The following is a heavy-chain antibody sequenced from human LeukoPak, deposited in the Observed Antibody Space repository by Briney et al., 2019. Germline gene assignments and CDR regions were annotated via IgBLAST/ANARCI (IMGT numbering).Heavy chain of an antibody. CDR1: GGSITSYY. CDR2: ISDSGST. V-gene: IGHV4-59*01. J-gene: IGHJ4*02. Sequence: SETLSLTCTVSGGSITSYYWSWIRQPPGKGLEGIGYISDSGSTNYNPSLKSRVTISLDTSKNQFSLKLSSVTAADTAVYFCARGISRAKTDYWGQGTLVTVSS. CDR3: ARGISRAKTDY.